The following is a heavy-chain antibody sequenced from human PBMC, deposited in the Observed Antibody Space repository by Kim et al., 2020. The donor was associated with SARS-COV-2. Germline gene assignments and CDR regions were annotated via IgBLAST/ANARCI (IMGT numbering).Heavy chain of an antibody. Sequence: GGSLRLSCAVSGFTLSSDWMSWVRQAPGKGMEWVANVKQDGREKNYVDSVKGRFTISRDNAENSLYLQMNSLRVEDSAVYFCVKGSGWFPLSGQVTIVTV. V-gene: IGHV3-7*01. CDR3: VKGSGWFPL. CDR2: VKQDGREK. CDR1: GFTLSSDW. J-gene: IGHJ3*01. D-gene: IGHD6-19*01.